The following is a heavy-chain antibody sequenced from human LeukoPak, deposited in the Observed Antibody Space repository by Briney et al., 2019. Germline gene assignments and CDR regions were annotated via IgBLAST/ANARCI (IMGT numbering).Heavy chain of an antibody. J-gene: IGHJ5*02. Sequence: SETLSLTCAVSGGSISSTNWWSWVRQSPGKGLEWIGEIYHSGSTNYNPSLKSRVTISVDKSNNQFSLKLSSVTAADTAVYYCATEISSSRKWFDPWGQGTLVTVSS. D-gene: IGHD6-6*01. CDR2: IYHSGST. CDR3: ATEISSSRKWFDP. V-gene: IGHV4-4*02. CDR1: GGSISSTNW.